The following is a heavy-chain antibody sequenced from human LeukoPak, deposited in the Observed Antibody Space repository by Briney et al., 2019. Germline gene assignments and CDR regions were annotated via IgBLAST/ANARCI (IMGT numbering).Heavy chain of an antibody. V-gene: IGHV3-23*01. J-gene: IGHJ4*02. D-gene: IGHD3-10*01. CDR2: ISGSGGST. Sequence: GGSLRLSCAASGFTFSSYAMSWVRQTPGKGLEWVSAISGSGGSTYYADSVKGRFTISRDNSKNTLFLQMNSLRAEDTAPYYCARGQRSFGAGSYWDYWGQGALVTVSS. CDR1: GFTFSSYA. CDR3: ARGQRSFGAGSYWDY.